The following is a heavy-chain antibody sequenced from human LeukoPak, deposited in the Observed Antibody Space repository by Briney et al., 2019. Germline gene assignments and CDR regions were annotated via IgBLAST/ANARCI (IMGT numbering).Heavy chain of an antibody. V-gene: IGHV3-30-3*01. Sequence: PGRSLRLSCAASGFTFSSYAMHWVRQAPGKGLEWVAVISYDGSNKYYADSVKGRFTISRDNSKNTLYLQMNSLRAEDTAVYYCAREPAGSGYSHHYFQHWGQGTLVTVSS. CDR2: ISYDGSNK. D-gene: IGHD3-22*01. CDR1: GFTFSSYA. CDR3: AREPAGSGYSHHYFQH. J-gene: IGHJ1*01.